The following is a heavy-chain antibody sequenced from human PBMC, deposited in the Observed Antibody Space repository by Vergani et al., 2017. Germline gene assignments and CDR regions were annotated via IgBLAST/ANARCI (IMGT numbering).Heavy chain of an antibody. CDR2: INHSGST. V-gene: IGHV4-34*01. CDR1: GGSFSGYY. CDR3: ARGGGWYLGGWFDP. D-gene: IGHD6-19*01. Sequence: QVQLQQWGAGLLKPSETLSLTCAVYGGSFSGYYWSWIRQPPGKGLEWIGEINHSGSTNYNPSLKSRVTLSVDTSKNQFSLKLSSVTAADTAVYYCARGGGWYLGGWFDPWGQGTLVTVSS. J-gene: IGHJ5*02.